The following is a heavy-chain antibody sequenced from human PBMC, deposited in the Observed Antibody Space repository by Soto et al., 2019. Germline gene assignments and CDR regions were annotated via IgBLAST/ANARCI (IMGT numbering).Heavy chain of an antibody. V-gene: IGHV1-18*01. D-gene: IGHD2-21*02. CDR3: AGVCDRIDY. J-gene: IGHJ4*02. CDR2: ISAYNGNT. CDR1: GYTFTSYG. Sequence: QVQLVQSGAEVKKPGASVKVSCKASGYTFTSYGISWVRQAPGQGLEWMAWISAYNGNTNYAQKLQGRVTMTADTSTSTAYMEGTSLRADDSGVYYCAGVCDRIDYWGQGPLVTFGS.